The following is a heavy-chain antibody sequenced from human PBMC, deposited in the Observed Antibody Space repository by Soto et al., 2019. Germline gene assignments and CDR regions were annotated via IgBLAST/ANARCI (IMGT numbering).Heavy chain of an antibody. Sequence: SETLSLTCTVSGGSISSGDYYWSWIRQPPGKGLEWIGYIYYSGSTYYNPSLKSRVTISVDTSKNQFSLKLSSVTAADTAVYYCARDGRWLHRAFDIWGQGTMVTVSS. CDR3: ARDGRWLHRAFDI. V-gene: IGHV4-30-4*01. CDR1: GGSISSGDYY. D-gene: IGHD5-12*01. CDR2: IYYSGST. J-gene: IGHJ3*02.